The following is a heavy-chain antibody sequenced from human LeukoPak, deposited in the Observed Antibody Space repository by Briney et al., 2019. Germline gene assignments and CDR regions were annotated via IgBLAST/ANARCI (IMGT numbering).Heavy chain of an antibody. CDR1: GFTCDDYG. D-gene: IGHD6-13*01. CDR3: AKTPVAAAGYFDY. V-gene: IGHV3-23*01. J-gene: IGHJ4*02. Sequence: PGGSLRLSCAASGFTCDDYGMSWVRQAPGKGLEWVSAISGSGGSTYYADSVKGRFTISRDNSKNTLYLQMNSLRAEDTAVYYCAKTPVAAAGYFDYWGQGTLVTVSS. CDR2: ISGSGGST.